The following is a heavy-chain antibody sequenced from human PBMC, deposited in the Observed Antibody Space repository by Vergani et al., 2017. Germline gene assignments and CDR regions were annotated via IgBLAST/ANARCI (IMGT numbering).Heavy chain of an antibody. J-gene: IGHJ3*02. V-gene: IGHV3-21*01. D-gene: IGHD2-21*02. Sequence: VQLVESGGGLVQPGGSLRLSCAASGFTFSSYAMSWVRQAPGKGLEWVSAISSSSSYIYYADSVKGRFTISRDNAKNSLYLQMNSLRAEDTAVYYCARDRIYCGGDCYSNDAFDIWGQGTMVTVSS. CDR2: ISSSSSYI. CDR1: GFTFSSYA. CDR3: ARDRIYCGGDCYSNDAFDI.